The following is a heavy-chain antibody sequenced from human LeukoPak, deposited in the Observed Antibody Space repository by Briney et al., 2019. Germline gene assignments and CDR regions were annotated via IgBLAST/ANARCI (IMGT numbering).Heavy chain of an antibody. CDR3: ARLGMVRGVIAWFDP. J-gene: IGHJ5*02. CDR2: IYHSGST. V-gene: IGHV4-4*02. Sequence: PSGTLSLTCAVSGGSISSSNWWSWVRQPPGKGLEWIGEIYHSGSTNYNPSLKSRVTISVDKSKNQFSLKLSSVTAADTAVYYCARLGMVRGVIAWFDPWGQGTLVTVSS. CDR1: GGSISSSNW. D-gene: IGHD3-10*01.